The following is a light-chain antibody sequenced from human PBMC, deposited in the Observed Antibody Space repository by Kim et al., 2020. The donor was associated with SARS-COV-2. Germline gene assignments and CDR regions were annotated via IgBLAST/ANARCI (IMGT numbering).Light chain of an antibody. V-gene: IGKV1-33*01. Sequence: SSVGDRVTITCQASQDISTYLNWYQQKPGKAPKVLIYDASNLETGVPSRFSGSGSGTDFTFTITSLQPEDIATYYCQQNYDLPFTFGPGTKVDIK. CDR1: QDISTY. CDR2: DAS. J-gene: IGKJ3*01. CDR3: QQNYDLPFT.